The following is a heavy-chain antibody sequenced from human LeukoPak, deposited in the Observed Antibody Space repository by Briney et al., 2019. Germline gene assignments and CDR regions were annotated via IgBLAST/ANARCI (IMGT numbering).Heavy chain of an antibody. Sequence: GGSLRLSCAASGFTFSSYAMSWVRQAPGKGLEWVSAISGSGSSTYYADSVKGRFTISRDNSKNTLYLQMNSLRAEDTAVYYCAKDRETYDYVWGSYRPLGAFDIWGQGTMVTVSS. J-gene: IGHJ3*02. CDR2: ISGSGSST. V-gene: IGHV3-23*01. CDR3: AKDRETYDYVWGSYRPLGAFDI. D-gene: IGHD3-16*02. CDR1: GFTFSSYA.